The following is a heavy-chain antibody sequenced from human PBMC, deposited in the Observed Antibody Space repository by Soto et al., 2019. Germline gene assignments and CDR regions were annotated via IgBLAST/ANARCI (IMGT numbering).Heavy chain of an antibody. CDR2: IGIADNR. CDR1: GFTFISYD. V-gene: IGHV3-13*04. J-gene: IGHJ6*02. D-gene: IGHD3-10*01. CDR3: ARGGMAPGYGLDV. Sequence: GGSLRLSCAASGFTFISYDIHFFGQGTLQGLEWVSTIGIADNRYYLSSVKGRFTISRDDAENSLYLQMNSLKAGDTAVYYCARGGMAPGYGLDVWGQGTTVTVSS.